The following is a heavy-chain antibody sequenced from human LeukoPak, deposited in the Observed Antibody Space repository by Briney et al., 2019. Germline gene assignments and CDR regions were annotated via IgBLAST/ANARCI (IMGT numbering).Heavy chain of an antibody. CDR3: ARLPYRDGVAQDY. CDR2: INPISGAT. Sequence: ASVKVSCKTSGYTFTRYYMQWVRQAPGHGLEWMGIINPISGATDYAQKFQGRVTMTRDTSTSTVYMELSSLRSEDTAMYYCARLPYRDGVAQDYWGQGALVTVSP. V-gene: IGHV1-46*01. D-gene: IGHD3-16*02. J-gene: IGHJ4*02. CDR1: GYTFTRYY.